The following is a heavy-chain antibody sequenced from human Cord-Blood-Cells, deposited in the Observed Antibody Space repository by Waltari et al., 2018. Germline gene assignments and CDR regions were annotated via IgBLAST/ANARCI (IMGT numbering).Heavy chain of an antibody. CDR2: ISWNSGSI. CDR1: GFTFDDYA. V-gene: IGHV3-9*01. D-gene: IGHD2-15*01. CDR3: AKVRDIVVVVAAFDY. Sequence: CAASGFTFDDYAMHWVRQAPGKGLEWVSGISWNSGSIGYADSVKGRFTISRDNAKNSLYLQMNSLRAEDTALYYCAKVRDIVVVVAAFDYWGQGTLVTVSS. J-gene: IGHJ4*02.